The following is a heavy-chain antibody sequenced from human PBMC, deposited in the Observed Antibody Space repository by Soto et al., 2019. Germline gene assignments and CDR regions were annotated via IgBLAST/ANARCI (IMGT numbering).Heavy chain of an antibody. CDR3: ARRPYGDPLLDY. CDR1: GGSISSYY. CDR2: IYYSGST. V-gene: IGHV4-59*08. Sequence: SETLSLTCTVSGGSISSYYWSWIRQPPGKGLEWIGYIYYSGSTNYTPSLKSRVTISVDTSKNQFSLKLSSVTAADTAVYYCARRPYGDPLLDYWGQGTLVTVSS. J-gene: IGHJ4*02. D-gene: IGHD4-17*01.